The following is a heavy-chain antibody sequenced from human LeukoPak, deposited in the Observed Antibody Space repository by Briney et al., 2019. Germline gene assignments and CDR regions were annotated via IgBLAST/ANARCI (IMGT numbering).Heavy chain of an antibody. CDR3: AKDYYDSSGYYYVRYFDY. CDR1: GFTFSSYS. CDR2: ISGSGGST. V-gene: IGHV3-23*01. J-gene: IGHJ4*02. D-gene: IGHD3-22*01. Sequence: GGSLRLSCAASGFTFSSYSMNWVRQAPGKGLEWVSAISGSGGSTYYADSVKGRFTISRDNSKNTLYLQMNSLRAEDTAVYYCAKDYYDSSGYYYVRYFDYWGQGTLVTVSS.